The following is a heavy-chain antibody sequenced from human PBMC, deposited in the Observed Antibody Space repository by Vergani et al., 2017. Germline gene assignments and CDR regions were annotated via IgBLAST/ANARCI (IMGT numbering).Heavy chain of an antibody. CDR2: IKSTFDRGTT. V-gene: IGHV3-15*07. CDR1: GFSFRNAW. J-gene: IGHJ6*02. CDR3: TTDPRYCGDGSCYWLRDHHYYGMDV. Sequence: EVQLVESGGGIVKPGGSLRLSCVASGFSFRNAWMNWVRRTPGKGLEWVGRIKSTFDRGTTDYAAAVKGRFTISRDDSKNTLFLQMNGLKTEDIGVYYCTTDPRYCGDGSCYWLRDHHYYGMDVWGQGPTV. D-gene: IGHD2-21*01.